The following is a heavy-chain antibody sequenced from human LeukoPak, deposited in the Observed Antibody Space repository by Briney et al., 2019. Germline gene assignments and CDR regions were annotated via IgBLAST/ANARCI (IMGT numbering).Heavy chain of an antibody. Sequence: SETLSLTCAVYGGSFSGYYWSWIRQPPGKGLEWIGEINHSGSTNYNPSLKSRVTISVDSSKNQFSLKLSSVTAADTAVYYCCSYGLDAFDIWGQGTMVTVSS. CDR2: INHSGST. V-gene: IGHV4-34*01. J-gene: IGHJ3*02. CDR3: CSYGLDAFDI. CDR1: GGSFSGYY. D-gene: IGHD2-15*01.